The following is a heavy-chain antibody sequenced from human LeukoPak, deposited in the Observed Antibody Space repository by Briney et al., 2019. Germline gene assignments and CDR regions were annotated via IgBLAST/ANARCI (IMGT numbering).Heavy chain of an antibody. CDR1: GFTFSSYA. D-gene: IGHD3-10*01. J-gene: IGHJ5*02. CDR2: ISGSGGST. CDR3: AKGRNSASGSYQYNWFHP. V-gene: IGHV3-23*01. Sequence: GGSLRLSCEASGFTFSSYAMSWVRQAPWKGLEWVAGISGSGGSTYYAGSVKYRFTISRDNSKNTVFLQMNTLRAEDTAVYYCAKGRNSASGSYQYNWFHPWGQGTLVTVSS.